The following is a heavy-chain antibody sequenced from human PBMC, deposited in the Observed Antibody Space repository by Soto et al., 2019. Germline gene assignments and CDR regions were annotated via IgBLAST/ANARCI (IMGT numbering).Heavy chain of an antibody. CDR1: GFTFSDFY. CDR2: ISGSGRTI. Sequence: GGSLRLSCAASGFTFSDFYMSWIRQAPGKGLEWLSYISGSGRTIYHADSVRGRFTISRDNAKNSLYLQMNSLRAEDTAVYYCARDQVGSSSWYLNWGQGTLVTVSS. CDR3: ARDQVGSSSWYLN. J-gene: IGHJ4*02. D-gene: IGHD6-13*01. V-gene: IGHV3-11*01.